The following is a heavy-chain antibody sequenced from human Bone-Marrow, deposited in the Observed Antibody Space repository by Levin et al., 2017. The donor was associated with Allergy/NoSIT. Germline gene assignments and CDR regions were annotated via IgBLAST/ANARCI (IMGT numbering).Heavy chain of an antibody. Sequence: GSLRLSCDVSGYSISTGYFWAWVRQPPGKGLEWIGSIYESGHSEYNPSLKSRLTMSVDTSKNQFSLKVTSVTAADTAFYYCARDRRSAWGNFDYWGQGIFVTVSS. J-gene: IGHJ4*02. CDR1: GYSISTGYF. V-gene: IGHV4-38-2*02. CDR2: IYESGHS. D-gene: IGHD7-27*01. CDR3: ARDRRSAWGNFDY.